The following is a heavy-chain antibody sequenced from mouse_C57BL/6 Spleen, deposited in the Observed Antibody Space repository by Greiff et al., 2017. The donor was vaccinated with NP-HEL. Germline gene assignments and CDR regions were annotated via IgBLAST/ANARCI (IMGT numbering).Heavy chain of an antibody. CDR2: ISSGGDYI. V-gene: IGHV5-9-1*02. CDR3: TRDDVSGRDYFDY. Sequence: EVMLVESGEGLVKPGGSLKLSCAASGFTFSSYAMSWVRQTPEKRLEWVAYISSGGDYIYYADTVKGRFTISRDNARNTLYLQMSSLKSEDTAMYYCTRDDVSGRDYFDYWGQGTTLTVSS. CDR1: GFTFSSYA. D-gene: IGHD1-1*01. J-gene: IGHJ2*01.